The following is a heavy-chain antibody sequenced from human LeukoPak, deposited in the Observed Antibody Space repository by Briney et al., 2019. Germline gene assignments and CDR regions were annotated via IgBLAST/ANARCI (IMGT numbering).Heavy chain of an antibody. J-gene: IGHJ4*02. V-gene: IGHV3-21*01. CDR1: GFALSSHW. CDR3: ARDYRGRDGYNYPLPYYFDY. CDR2: ISSSSSYI. Sequence: GGSLRLSCAASGFALSSHWMTWVRQAPGKGLEWVSSISSSSSYIYYADSVKGRFTISRDNAKNSLYLQMNSLRAEDTAVYYCARDYRGRDGYNYPLPYYFDYWGQGTLVTVSS. D-gene: IGHD5-24*01.